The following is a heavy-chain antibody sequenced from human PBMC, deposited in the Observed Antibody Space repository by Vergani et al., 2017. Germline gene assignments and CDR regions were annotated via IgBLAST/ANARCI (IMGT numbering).Heavy chain of an antibody. CDR2: IKQDGSEK. Sequence: EVQLVESGGGLVQPGGSLRLSCAASGFTFSSYWMSWVRQAPGKGLEWVANIKQDGSEKYYVDSVKGRFTISRDNAKNSLYLQMNSLRAEDTAVYYCAIRGHYDILTGYYESGTLFDYWGQGTLVTVSS. J-gene: IGHJ4*02. D-gene: IGHD3-9*01. CDR1: GFTFSSYW. V-gene: IGHV3-7*02. CDR3: AIRGHYDILTGYYESGTLFDY.